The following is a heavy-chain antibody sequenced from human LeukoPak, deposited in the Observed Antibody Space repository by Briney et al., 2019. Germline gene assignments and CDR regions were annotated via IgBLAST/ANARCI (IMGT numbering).Heavy chain of an antibody. CDR3: ARRGYRRGLWFDP. D-gene: IGHD5-18*01. CDR1: GGSISSSSYY. Sequence: PSETLSLTCTVSGGSISSSSYYWGWIRQPPGKGLEWIGSIYYSGSTYYNPSLKSRVTISVDTSKNQFSLKLSSVTAADTAVYYCARRGYRRGLWFDPWGQGTLVTVSS. J-gene: IGHJ5*02. V-gene: IGHV4-39*01. CDR2: IYYSGST.